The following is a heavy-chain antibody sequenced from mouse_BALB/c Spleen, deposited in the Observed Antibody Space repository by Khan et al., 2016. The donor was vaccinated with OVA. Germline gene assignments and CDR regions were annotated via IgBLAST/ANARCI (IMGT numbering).Heavy chain of an antibody. CDR3: ARLEDI. CDR2: IWAGGST. V-gene: IGHV2-9*02. CDR1: GFSLTTYG. J-gene: IGHJ2*01. D-gene: IGHD1-3*01. Sequence: QVRLQQSGPGLVAPSQSLSITCTVSGFSLTTYGVHWVRQPPGKGLEWLGVIWAGGSTNYNSALMSRLSICKDNSTTQVLLKMNSLQTDDAAMCYCARLEDIWGQGTTVTVSS.